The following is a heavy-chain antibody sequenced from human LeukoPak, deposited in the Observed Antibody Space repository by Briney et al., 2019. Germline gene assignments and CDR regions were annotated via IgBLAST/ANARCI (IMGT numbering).Heavy chain of an antibody. V-gene: IGHV3-11*01. CDR2: ISSSGNII. Sequence: GGSLRLSCAASGFTFSNYYMSWIRQTPGEGLEWVSYISSSGNIIYYADSVRDRFTISRDNAKNSLYLQMNSLRAEDTAVYYCAGDAVGPGLAGSWGQGTLVTVS. CDR3: AGDAVGPGLAGS. CDR1: GFTFSNYY. J-gene: IGHJ5*02. D-gene: IGHD1-26*01.